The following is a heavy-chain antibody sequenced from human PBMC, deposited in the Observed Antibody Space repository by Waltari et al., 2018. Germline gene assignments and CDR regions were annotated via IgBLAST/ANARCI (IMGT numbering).Heavy chain of an antibody. V-gene: IGHV4-34*01. CDR1: GGSFSGYY. CDR2: IKHSGST. CDR3: AKDYGATLRGWFDP. Sequence: QVQLQQWGAGLLKPSETLSLTCAVYGGSFSGYYWSWVRQPPGKGLERIGEIKHSGSTNYNTYLKSRVTISVDTSKNQFALMLNSVTAADTAVYYCAKDYGATLRGWFDPWGQGNLVIVSS. J-gene: IGHJ5*02. D-gene: IGHD4-17*01.